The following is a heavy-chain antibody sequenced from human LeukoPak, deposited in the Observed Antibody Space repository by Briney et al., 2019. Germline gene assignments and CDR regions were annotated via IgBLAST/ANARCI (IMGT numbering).Heavy chain of an antibody. CDR2: IYYTGST. J-gene: IGHJ3*02. D-gene: IGHD2-2*01. V-gene: IGHV4-59*01. CDR3: ATALPAAADDAFDI. Sequence: PLETLSLTCTVSGGSISTYYWSWIRQPPGKGLEWIGNIYYTGSTIYNPSLESRVTMSVDTSENQLFLNLTSVTAADTAVYYCATALPAAADDAFDIWGQGTMVTVSS. CDR1: GGSISTYY.